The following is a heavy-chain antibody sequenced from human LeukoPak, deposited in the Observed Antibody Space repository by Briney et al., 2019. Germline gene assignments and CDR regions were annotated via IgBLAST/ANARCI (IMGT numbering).Heavy chain of an antibody. CDR2: IIPIFGTA. CDR3: ARDKDPSSDTNYCSGGSCYSRYYYYYYMDV. V-gene: IGHV1-69*05. Sequence: SVKVSCKASGGTFSSYAISWVRQAPGQGLEWMGGIIPIFGTANYAQKFQGRVTITTDESTSTAYMELGSLRSEDTAVYYCARDKDPSSDTNYCSGGSCYSRYYYYYYMDVWGKGTTVTVSS. D-gene: IGHD2-15*01. J-gene: IGHJ6*03. CDR1: GGTFSSYA.